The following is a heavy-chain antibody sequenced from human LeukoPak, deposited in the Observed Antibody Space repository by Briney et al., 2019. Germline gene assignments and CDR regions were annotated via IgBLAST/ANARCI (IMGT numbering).Heavy chain of an antibody. CDR3: ARSVGVASHLHPDRRSSVTSSVEDY. J-gene: IGHJ4*02. D-gene: IGHD4-23*01. Sequence: GASVKVSCTASGGTFSSYAISWVRQAPGQGLEWMGGIIPIFGTANYAQKFQGRVTITADESASTAYMELSSLRSEDTAVYYCARSVGVASHLHPDRRSSVTSSVEDYWGQGTLVTVSS. CDR2: IIPIFGTA. V-gene: IGHV1-69*13. CDR1: GGTFSSYA.